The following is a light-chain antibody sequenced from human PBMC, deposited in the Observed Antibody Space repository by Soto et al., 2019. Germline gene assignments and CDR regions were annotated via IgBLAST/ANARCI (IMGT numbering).Light chain of an antibody. CDR2: ATS. V-gene: IGKV1-27*01. Sequence: DIQMTQSPSSLSASVGDRVTITCRASQGISNYLAWYQQKPGKVPKLLIYATSTLQSGVPSRFSGSGSGTDFTLTISSLQPEDVATYYCQKYNGAPPLTFGPGTKVGIK. CDR3: QKYNGAPPLT. J-gene: IGKJ3*01. CDR1: QGISNY.